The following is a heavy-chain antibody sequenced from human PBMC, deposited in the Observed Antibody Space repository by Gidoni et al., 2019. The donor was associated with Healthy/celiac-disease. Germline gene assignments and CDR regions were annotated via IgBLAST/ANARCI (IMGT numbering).Heavy chain of an antibody. CDR2: IIPILGIA. V-gene: IGHV1-69*04. CDR3: ARTDTTATGGAHDY. D-gene: IGHD4-17*01. CDR1: GGTFSSYA. Sequence: QVQLVQSGAEVKKPGSSVKVSCKSSGGTFSSYAISWVRQAPGQGLEWMGRIIPILGIANYAQKFQGRVTITADKSTSTAYMELSSLRSEDTAVYYCARTDTTATGGAHDYWGQGTLVTVSS. J-gene: IGHJ4*02.